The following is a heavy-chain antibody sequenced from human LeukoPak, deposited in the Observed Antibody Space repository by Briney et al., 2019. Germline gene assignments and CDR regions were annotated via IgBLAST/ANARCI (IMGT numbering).Heavy chain of an antibody. Sequence: GGSLRLSCAASGFTFSSYSMNWVRQAPGKGLEWVSSISSSSSYIYYADSVKGRFTISRDNAKNSLYLQMNSLRAEDTAVYYCARDEVVGYCSSTSCSVPYWGQGTLVTVSS. J-gene: IGHJ4*02. D-gene: IGHD2-2*01. CDR2: ISSSSSYI. CDR3: ARDEVVGYCSSTSCSVPY. V-gene: IGHV3-21*01. CDR1: GFTFSSYS.